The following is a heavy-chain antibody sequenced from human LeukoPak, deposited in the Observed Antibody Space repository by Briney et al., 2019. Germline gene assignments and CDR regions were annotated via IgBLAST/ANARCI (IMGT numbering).Heavy chain of an antibody. V-gene: IGHV3-23*01. CDR1: GFTFSSYA. J-gene: IGHJ4*02. Sequence: PGGSLRLSCAASGFTFSSYAMSWVRQAPGKGLEWVSGISGSGGSTHYADSVKGRFTISRDNSKNTLYLQMNSLRAEDTAVYYRAKGIVPAAISNSDYWGQGTLVTVSS. CDR2: ISGSGGST. CDR3: AKGIVPAAISNSDY. D-gene: IGHD2-2*01.